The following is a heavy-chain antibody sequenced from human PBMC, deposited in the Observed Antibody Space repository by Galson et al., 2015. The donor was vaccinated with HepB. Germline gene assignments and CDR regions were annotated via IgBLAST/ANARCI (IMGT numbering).Heavy chain of an antibody. V-gene: IGHV3-30-3*01. CDR3: ARGLYGSGSSFDY. Sequence: SLRLSCAASGFTFSSYAMHWVRQAPGKGLEWVAVISYDGSNKYYADSVKGRFTISRDNSKNTLYLQRNSLRAEDTAVYYCARGLYGSGSSFDYWGQGTLVTVSS. J-gene: IGHJ4*02. D-gene: IGHD3-10*01. CDR1: GFTFSSYA. CDR2: ISYDGSNK.